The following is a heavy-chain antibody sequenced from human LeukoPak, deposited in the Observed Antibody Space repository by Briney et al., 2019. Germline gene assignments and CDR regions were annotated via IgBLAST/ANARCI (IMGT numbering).Heavy chain of an antibody. CDR3: AREARVGGALQY. J-gene: IGHJ4*02. Sequence: GGSLRLSCAASGLTFSTYWMHWVRQAPGKGLAWVARINPVGSIRTYANSVQGRVTISRDTAKDTLFLQMNSLRAEDTAVYYCAREARVGGALQYWGQGTPVTVSS. CDR1: GLTFSTYW. V-gene: IGHV3-74*03. CDR2: INPVGSIR. D-gene: IGHD1-26*01.